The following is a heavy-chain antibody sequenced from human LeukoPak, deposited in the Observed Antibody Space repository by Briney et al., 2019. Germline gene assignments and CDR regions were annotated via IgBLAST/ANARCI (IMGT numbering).Heavy chain of an antibody. J-gene: IGHJ4*02. D-gene: IGHD5-18*01. V-gene: IGHV4-59*01. CDR3: ARVETAMVDFDY. CDR1: DGSISGYY. CDR2: IYYSGTT. Sequence: SETLSLTCTVSDGSISGYYWSWIRQPPGKGLEWIGYIYYSGTTNYNPSLKSRVTISVDTSKNQFSLKLSSVTAADTAVYYCARVETAMVDFDYWGQGTLVTVSS.